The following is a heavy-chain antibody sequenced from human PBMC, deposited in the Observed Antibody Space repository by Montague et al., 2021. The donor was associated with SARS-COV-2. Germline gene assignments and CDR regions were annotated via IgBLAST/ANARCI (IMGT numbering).Heavy chain of an antibody. Sequence: SETRSLTCAVYGGSFSGYYWSWIRQPPGKGLEWIGEINHSGSTKYNPSLKSRVTIPVDTSKNQFSLKLSSVTAADTAVYYCARGTKGVFTYDYDRSGYASDDWGQGTPVTVSS. CDR3: ARGTKGVFTYDYDRSGYASDD. V-gene: IGHV4-34*01. D-gene: IGHD3-22*01. CDR2: INHSGST. J-gene: IGHJ4*02. CDR1: GGSFSGYY.